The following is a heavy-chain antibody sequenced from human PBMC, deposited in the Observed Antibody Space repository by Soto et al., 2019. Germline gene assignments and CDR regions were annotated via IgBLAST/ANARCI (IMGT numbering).Heavy chain of an antibody. J-gene: IGHJ4*02. D-gene: IGHD2-2*02. CDR3: ARTRSCSSTSCYIDY. Sequence: GGSLRLSCSASGFTFSSYAMHWVRQAPGKGLEYVSAISSNGGSTYYADSVKGRFTISRDNSKNTLYLQMSSLRAEDTAVYYFARTRSCSSTSCYIDYWGQGTLVTVSS. V-gene: IGHV3-64D*08. CDR2: ISSNGGST. CDR1: GFTFSSYA.